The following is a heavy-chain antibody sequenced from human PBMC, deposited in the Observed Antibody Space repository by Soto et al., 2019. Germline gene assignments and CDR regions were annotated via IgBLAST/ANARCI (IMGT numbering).Heavy chain of an antibody. J-gene: IGHJ6*02. V-gene: IGHV5-51*01. Sequence: GESLKISCKGSGYSFTSYWIGWVRQMPGKGLEWMGIIYPGDSDTRYSPSFQGQVTISADKSISTAYLQWSSLKASDTAMYYCARLAAFVYNDYGMDVWGQGTTVTVSS. CDR2: IYPGDSDT. D-gene: IGHD3-3*02. CDR1: GYSFTSYW. CDR3: ARLAAFVYNDYGMDV.